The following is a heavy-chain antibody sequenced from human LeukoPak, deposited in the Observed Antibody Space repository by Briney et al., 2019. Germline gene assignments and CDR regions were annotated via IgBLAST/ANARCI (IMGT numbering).Heavy chain of an antibody. CDR2: ISSSSTYI. CDR1: GFTFSSYS. CDR3: AKDLLSSRGSGWYFDP. D-gene: IGHD6-19*01. V-gene: IGHV3-21*04. Sequence: GGSLRLSCAASGFTFSSYSMNWVRRAPGKGLEWVSSISSSSTYIFYADSVKGRFTISRDNSKKTLYLQMNSLRAEDTAVYYCAKDLLSSRGSGWYFDPWGQGTLVTVSS. J-gene: IGHJ4*02.